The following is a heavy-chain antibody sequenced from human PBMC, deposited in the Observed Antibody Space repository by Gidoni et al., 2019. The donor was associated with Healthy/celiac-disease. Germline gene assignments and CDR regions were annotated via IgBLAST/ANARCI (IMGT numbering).Heavy chain of an antibody. CDR2: ISWNSGSI. CDR1: GFTFDDYA. D-gene: IGHD1-26*01. J-gene: IGHJ3*02. Sequence: EVQLVESGGGLVQPGRSLRLSCAASGFTFDDYAMHWVRQAPGKGLGWVSGISWNSGSIGYADSVKGRFTISRDNAKNSLYLQMNSLRAEDTALYYCAKASVGRGFFDIWGQGTMVTVSS. V-gene: IGHV3-9*01. CDR3: AKASVGRGFFDI.